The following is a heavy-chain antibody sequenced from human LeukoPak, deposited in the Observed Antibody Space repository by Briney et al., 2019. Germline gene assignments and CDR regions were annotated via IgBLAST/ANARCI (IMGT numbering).Heavy chain of an antibody. J-gene: IGHJ4*02. CDR3: ARHPYSGSYHFDY. CDR2: IIAILSQA. CDR1: GGTFSTYA. Sequence: ASVKVSCKASGGTFSTYAISWVRQAPGQGLEWMGRIIAILSQANYAQKFRGRVSITADESTTTAYLELSRLRSEDTAVYYCARHPYSGSYHFDYWGQGTLVTVSS. V-gene: IGHV1-69*11. D-gene: IGHD1-26*01.